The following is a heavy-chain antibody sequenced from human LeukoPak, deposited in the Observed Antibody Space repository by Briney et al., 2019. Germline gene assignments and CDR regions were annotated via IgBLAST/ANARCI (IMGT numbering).Heavy chain of an antibody. CDR1: GGSFSGYY. D-gene: IGHD6-6*01. V-gene: IGHV4-34*01. Sequence: SETLSLTCAVYGGSFSGYYWSWIRQPPGKGLEWIGEINHSGSTNYNPSLKSRVTISVDTSKNQFSLKLSSVTAADTAVYYCARARGAARAYYYYYMDVWGKGTTVTVSS. CDR3: ARARGAARAYYYYYMDV. J-gene: IGHJ6*03. CDR2: INHSGST.